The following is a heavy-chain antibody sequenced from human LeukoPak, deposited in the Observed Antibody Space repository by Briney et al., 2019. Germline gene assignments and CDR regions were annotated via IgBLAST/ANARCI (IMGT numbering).Heavy chain of an antibody. CDR2: INDDGSDT. V-gene: IGHV3-74*01. J-gene: IGHJ5*02. D-gene: IGHD2-15*01. CDR1: GFTFSQNW. CDR3: VRGGPSTWS. Sequence: PGGSLRLSCAASGFTFSQNWLHWVRQAPGKRPVWVSRINDDGSDTIYADSVRGRFTISRDDAKNTVYLQMNNLRAEDTAVYYCVRGGPSTWSWGQGTLVTVSS.